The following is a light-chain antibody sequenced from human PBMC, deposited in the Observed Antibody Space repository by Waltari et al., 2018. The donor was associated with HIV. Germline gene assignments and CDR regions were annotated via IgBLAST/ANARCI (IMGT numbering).Light chain of an antibody. CDR2: GAS. J-gene: IGKJ5*01. V-gene: IGKV3-20*01. Sequence: EIVLTQSPGTLSLSPGERATLSCRASQTVTSSYLAWYQLKPGQAPRLLISGASSRASGIPDRFSGSGSGTDFTLTISRLEPEDFAVYYCQQYGTSRVTFGQGTRLVIK. CDR3: QQYGTSRVT. CDR1: QTVTSSY.